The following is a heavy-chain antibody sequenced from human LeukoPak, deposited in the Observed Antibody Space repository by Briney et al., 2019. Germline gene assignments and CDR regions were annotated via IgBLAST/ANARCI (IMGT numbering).Heavy chain of an antibody. Sequence: GGSLRLSCAASGFTVSSNYMSWVRQAPGKGLEWISYITNSGDFVNYADSVKGRFTISRDNVKNSLYLQMNSLRAEDTAVYHCAREARATPDFWGQGTVVTVSS. CDR1: GFTVSSNY. V-gene: IGHV3-11*01. CDR2: ITNSGDFV. D-gene: IGHD1-26*01. CDR3: AREARATPDF. J-gene: IGHJ4*02.